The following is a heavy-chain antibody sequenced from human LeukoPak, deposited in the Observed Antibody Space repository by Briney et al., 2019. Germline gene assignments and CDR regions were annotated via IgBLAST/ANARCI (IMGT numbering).Heavy chain of an antibody. CDR3: ARDLTGFWSGYPYDY. CDR2: ISGSGGST. CDR1: GFTFSSYA. J-gene: IGHJ4*02. V-gene: IGHV3-23*01. D-gene: IGHD3-3*01. Sequence: GGSLRLSCAASGFTFSSYAMSWVRQAPGKGLEWVSAISGSGGSTYYADSVKGRFTISRDNSKNTLYLQMNSLRAEDTAVYYCARDLTGFWSGYPYDYWGQGTLVTVSS.